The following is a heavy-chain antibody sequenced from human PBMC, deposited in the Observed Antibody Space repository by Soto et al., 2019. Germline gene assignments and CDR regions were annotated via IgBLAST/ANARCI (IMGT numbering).Heavy chain of an antibody. J-gene: IGHJ6*03. D-gene: IGHD6-13*01. CDR2: IYYIGST. Sequence: PSETLSLTCTVSGGSISSSSYYWGWIRQPPGKGLEWIGSIYYIGSTYYNPSLNSRVTISVDTSKNQFSLKLSSVTAADTAVYYCAREAAAGHYMDVWGKGTTVTVSS. V-gene: IGHV4-39*02. CDR1: GGSISSSSYY. CDR3: AREAAAGHYMDV.